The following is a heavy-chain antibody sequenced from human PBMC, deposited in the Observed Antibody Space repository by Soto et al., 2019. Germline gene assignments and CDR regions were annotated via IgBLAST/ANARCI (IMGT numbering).Heavy chain of an antibody. J-gene: IGHJ2*01. CDR1: GFTFSSYS. CDR2: ISGSGIST. Sequence: PGGSLRLSCVVSGFTFSSYSMSWVRPAPGKGLEWVSGISGSGISTHYADSVKGRFTVSRDNSKNTLYLQMNSLRAEDTAVYNCAKEPVGPDWYFDLWGRGTLVTVSS. CDR3: AKEPVGPDWYFDL. V-gene: IGHV3-23*01.